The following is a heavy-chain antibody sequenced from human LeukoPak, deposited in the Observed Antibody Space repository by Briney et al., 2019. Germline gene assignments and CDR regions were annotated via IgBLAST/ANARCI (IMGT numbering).Heavy chain of an antibody. D-gene: IGHD3-16*01. J-gene: IGHJ4*02. Sequence: SETLSLTCDVSGDSISSSNWWNWVRQPPGKGLEWIGGIYHSGSTNYNPSLKSRVTISVDKSKNQFSLRLTSVTAADTAVYYCGRLMACLDWGQGTLVTVSS. V-gene: IGHV4-4*02. CDR2: IYHSGST. CDR3: GRLMACLD. CDR1: GDSISSSNW.